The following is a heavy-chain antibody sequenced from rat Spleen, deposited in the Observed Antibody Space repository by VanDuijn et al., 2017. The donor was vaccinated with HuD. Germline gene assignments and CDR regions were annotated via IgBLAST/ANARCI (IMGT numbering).Heavy chain of an antibody. CDR3: VRHVDY. CDR1: GFTFSSFP. CDR2: ISTGGGNT. V-gene: IGHV5-25*01. J-gene: IGHJ2*01. Sequence: EVQLVESGGGLVQPGRSMKLSCAASGFTFSSFPMAWVRQAPTKGLEWVASISTGGGNTYYRDSVKGRFTISRDNAKSTLYLQMDSLRSEDTATYYCVRHVDYWGQGVMVTVSS.